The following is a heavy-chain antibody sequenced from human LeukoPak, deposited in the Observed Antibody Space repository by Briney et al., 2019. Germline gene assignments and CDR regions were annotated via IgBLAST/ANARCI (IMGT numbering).Heavy chain of an antibody. CDR1: GFTFSSYA. Sequence: PGRSLRLSCAASGFTFSSYAMHWVRQAPGKGLEWVAVISYDGSNKYYADSVKGRFTISRDNSKNTLYLQMNSLRVEDTAFYYCAKTRSVVVAAAINYWGQGTLVTVSS. V-gene: IGHV3-30*04. J-gene: IGHJ4*02. CDR2: ISYDGSNK. CDR3: AKTRSVVVAAAINY. D-gene: IGHD2-15*01.